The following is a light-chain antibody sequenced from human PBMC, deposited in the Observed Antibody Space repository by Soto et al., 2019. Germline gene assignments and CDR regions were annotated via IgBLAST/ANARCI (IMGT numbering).Light chain of an antibody. CDR3: QQYDKLPSIT. CDR1: PDISNS. J-gene: IGKJ5*01. CDR2: DAS. V-gene: IGKV1-33*01. Sequence: DIQMTQSPSSLSASVGDRVTITCQASPDISNSLNWYQQKPGKAPKLLIYDASNLETGVPSRFSGSGSGTEFTFTIISLQHEDIATYYYQQYDKLPSITFGQGTRLEIK.